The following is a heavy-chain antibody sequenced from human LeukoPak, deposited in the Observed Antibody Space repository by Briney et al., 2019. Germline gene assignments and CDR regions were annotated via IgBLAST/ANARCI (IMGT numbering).Heavy chain of an antibody. J-gene: IGHJ4*02. CDR1: GGSIGSSSYY. Sequence: PSETLSLTCTVSGGSIGSSSYYWGWIRQPPGKGLEWIGSIYYSGRTYYNPSLKSRVTISEDTSKNQFSLKLSSVTAADTAVYYCARLADTSMANFDYWGQGTLVTVSS. D-gene: IGHD5-18*01. CDR2: IYYSGRT. V-gene: IGHV4-39*01. CDR3: ARLADTSMANFDY.